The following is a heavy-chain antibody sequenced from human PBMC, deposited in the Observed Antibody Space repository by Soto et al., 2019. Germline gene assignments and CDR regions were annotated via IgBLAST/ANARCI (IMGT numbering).Heavy chain of an antibody. Sequence: LRLSCAASGFTFSSYAMHWVRQAPGKGLEWVAVISYDGSNKYYADSVKGRFTISRDNSKNTLYLQMNSLRAEDTAVYYCARDRNYYGSGSYYPSPMDVWGPGTTVTVSS. CDR3: ARDRNYYGSGSYYPSPMDV. V-gene: IGHV3-30-3*01. CDR1: GFTFSSYA. J-gene: IGHJ6*02. CDR2: ISYDGSNK. D-gene: IGHD3-10*01.